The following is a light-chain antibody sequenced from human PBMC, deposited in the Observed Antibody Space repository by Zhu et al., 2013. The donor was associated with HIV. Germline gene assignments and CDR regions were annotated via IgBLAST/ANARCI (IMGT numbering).Light chain of an antibody. Sequence: DTQLTQSPSFLSASVGDRVTITCWASQGISSYLAWYQQKPGKAPKLLIYAASTLQSGVPSRFSGSGSGTDFTLTISRLEPEDFAVYYCQQYGSSPCSFGQGTKLEIK. CDR2: AAS. V-gene: IGKV1-9*01. CDR3: QQYGSSPCS. J-gene: IGKJ2*04. CDR1: QGISSY.